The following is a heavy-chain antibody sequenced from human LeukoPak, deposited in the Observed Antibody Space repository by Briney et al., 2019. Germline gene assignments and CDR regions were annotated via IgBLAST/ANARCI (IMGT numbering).Heavy chain of an antibody. D-gene: IGHD2-15*01. V-gene: IGHV3-21*01. CDR1: GFTFSSYS. CDR3: ARDGRYCSGGSCYSYGMDV. Sequence: GGSLRLSCAASGFTFSSYSMNWVRQAPGKGLEWVSSISSSSSYIYYADSVKGRFTISRDNAKNSLYLQMNSLRAEDTAVYYCARDGRYCSGGSCYSYGMDVWGQGTTVTVSS. J-gene: IGHJ6*02. CDR2: ISSSSSYI.